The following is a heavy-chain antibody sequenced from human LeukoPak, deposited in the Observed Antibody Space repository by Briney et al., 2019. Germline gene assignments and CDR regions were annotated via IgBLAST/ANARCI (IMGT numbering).Heavy chain of an antibody. J-gene: IGHJ4*02. D-gene: IGHD2-15*01. V-gene: IGHV4-61*02. CDR1: GGSISSGDNY. Sequence: SETLSLTCTVSGGSISSGDNYWSWIRQPAGKGLEWIGRIYTSGGTNYNPSLKSRVTISEDTSKNQFSLKLSSVTAADTAVYYCASAYTSASRFVYWGQGTLVTVSS. CDR3: ASAYTSASRFVY. CDR2: IYTSGGT.